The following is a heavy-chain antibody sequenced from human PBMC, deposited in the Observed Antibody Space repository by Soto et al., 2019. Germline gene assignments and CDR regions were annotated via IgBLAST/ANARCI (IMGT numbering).Heavy chain of an antibody. D-gene: IGHD5-12*01. CDR1: GGSISSGGYY. Sequence: SETLSLTCTVSGGSISSGGYYWSWVRQAPGKGLEWIGYIYYDGSTSYNPSLRSRVTISVDTSKNQFSLILSSVTSADTAVYYCARGRGYSGYDVAELDYWGQGTLVTVSS. CDR3: ARGRGYSGYDVAELDY. J-gene: IGHJ4*02. V-gene: IGHV4-61*08. CDR2: IYYDGST.